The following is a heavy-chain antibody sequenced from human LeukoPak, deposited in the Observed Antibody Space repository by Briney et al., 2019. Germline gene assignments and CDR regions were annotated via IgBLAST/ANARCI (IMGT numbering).Heavy chain of an antibody. CDR1: GGSFSGYY. Sequence: PSETLSLTCAVYGGSFSGYYWNWIRQPPGKGLEWIGEINHSGSTNYNPSLKSRVTISVDTSKNQFSLKLSSVTAADTAVYYCARGIVVLPEYYFDYWGQRTVVAVSS. D-gene: IGHD2-2*01. CDR2: INHSGST. CDR3: ARGIVVLPEYYFDY. J-gene: IGHJ4*02. V-gene: IGHV4-34*01.